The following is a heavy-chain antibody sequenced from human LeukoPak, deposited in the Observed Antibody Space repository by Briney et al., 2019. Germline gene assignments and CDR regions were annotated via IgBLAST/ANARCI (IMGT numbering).Heavy chain of an antibody. CDR3: AKDQGQAVVPRRFDN. V-gene: IGHV3-23*01. CDR2: IYYSGGNT. J-gene: IGHJ4*02. CDR1: GFMFSNFA. Sequence: GGSLRLSCAASGFMFSNFATSWVRQAPGKGLEWVSTIYYSGGNTYSADSVKGRFTISRDNAKNTLYLQMNSLRAEDTAVYYCAKDQGQAVVPRRFDNWGQGTLVTVSS. D-gene: IGHD2-2*01.